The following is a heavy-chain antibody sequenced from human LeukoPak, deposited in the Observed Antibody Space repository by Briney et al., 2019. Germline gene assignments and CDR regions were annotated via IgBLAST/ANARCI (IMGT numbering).Heavy chain of an antibody. CDR3: ARDHTAMGFDY. CDR2: IYYSGST. V-gene: IGHV4-59*01. D-gene: IGHD5-18*01. CDR1: GGSISSYY. J-gene: IGHJ4*02. Sequence: SETLSLTCTVSGGSISSYYWSWIRQPPGKGLEWIGYIYYSGSTNYNPSLKSRVTISVDTSKNQFPLKLSSVTAADTAVYYCARDHTAMGFDYWGQGTLVTVSS.